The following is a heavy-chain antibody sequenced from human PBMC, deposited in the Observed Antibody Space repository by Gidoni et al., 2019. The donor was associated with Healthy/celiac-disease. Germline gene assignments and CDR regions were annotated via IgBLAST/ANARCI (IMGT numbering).Heavy chain of an antibody. J-gene: IGHJ4*02. CDR2: INWNGGST. CDR3: ARVDYYGSGSYYNGVDY. CDR1: GFTFDDYG. Sequence: EVQLVESGGGVVRPGGSLRLSCAASGFTFDDYGMSWVRQAPGKGLEWVSGINWNGGSTGYADSVKGRFTISRDNDKNSLYLQMNSLRAEDTALYYCARVDYYGSGSYYNGVDYWGQGTLVTVSS. D-gene: IGHD3-10*01. V-gene: IGHV3-20*04.